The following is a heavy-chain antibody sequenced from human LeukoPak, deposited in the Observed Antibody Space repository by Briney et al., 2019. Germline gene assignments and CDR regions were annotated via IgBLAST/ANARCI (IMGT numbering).Heavy chain of an antibody. CDR1: GGSFSGYY. Sequence: PSETLSLTCAVYGGSFSGYYWSWIRQPPGKGLEWIGEINHSGSTNYNPSLKSRVTISVDTSKNQFSLKLSSVTAADTAVYYCAGRADWYYGMDVWGKGTTVTVSS. CDR3: AGRADWYYGMDV. J-gene: IGHJ6*04. V-gene: IGHV4-34*01. D-gene: IGHD3-9*01. CDR2: INHSGST.